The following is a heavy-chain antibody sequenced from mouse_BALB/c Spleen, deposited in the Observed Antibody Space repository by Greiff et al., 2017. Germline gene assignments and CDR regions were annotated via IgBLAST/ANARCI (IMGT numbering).Heavy chain of an antibody. CDR2: IWAGGST. CDR1: GFSLTSYG. J-gene: IGHJ3*01. Sequence: VKVVESGPGLVAPSQSLSITCTVSGFSLTSYGVHWVRQPPGKGLEWLGVIWAGGSTNYNSALMSRLSISKDNSKSQVFLKMNSLQTDDTAMYYCARGENGYDGGFAYWGQGTLVTVSA. V-gene: IGHV2-9*02. D-gene: IGHD2-2*01. CDR3: ARGENGYDGGFAY.